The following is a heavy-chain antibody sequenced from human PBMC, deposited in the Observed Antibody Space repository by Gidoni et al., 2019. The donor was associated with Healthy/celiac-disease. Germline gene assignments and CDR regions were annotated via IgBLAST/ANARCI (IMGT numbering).Heavy chain of an antibody. J-gene: IGHJ6*03. V-gene: IGHV4-34*01. CDR2: INHSGST. CDR3: ARRRYYYDSSGYYPPLYYYYYYMDV. D-gene: IGHD3-22*01. Sequence: QVQLQQWGAGLLKPSETLSLTCAVYGRSFSGYYWSWIRQPPGKGLEGIGEINHSGSTNYNPSLKSRVTISVDTSKNQFSLKLSSVTAADTAVYYCARRRYYYDSSGYYPPLYYYYYYMDVWGKGTTVTVSS. CDR1: GRSFSGYY.